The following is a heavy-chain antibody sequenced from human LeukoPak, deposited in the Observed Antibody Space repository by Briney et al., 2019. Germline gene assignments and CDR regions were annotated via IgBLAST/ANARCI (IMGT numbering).Heavy chain of an antibody. CDR2: IYTSGST. Sequence: SETLSLTCTVSGGSISSYYWSWIRQPAGKGLEWIGRIYTSGSTNYNPSLKSRVTISVDTSKNQFSLKLSSVTAADTAVYYCARRLRYFDWSSRFDYWGQGTLVTVSS. CDR3: ARRLRYFDWSSRFDY. CDR1: GGSISSYY. J-gene: IGHJ4*02. V-gene: IGHV4-4*07. D-gene: IGHD3-9*01.